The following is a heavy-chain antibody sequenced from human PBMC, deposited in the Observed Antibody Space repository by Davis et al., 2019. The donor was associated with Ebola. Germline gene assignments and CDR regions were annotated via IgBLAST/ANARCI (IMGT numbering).Heavy chain of an antibody. CDR3: ARVVTGHFDY. J-gene: IGHJ4*02. D-gene: IGHD2-21*02. CDR2: ISSSSSYI. Sequence: GESLKISCAASGFTFSSYAMHWVRQAPGKGLEWVSSISSSSSYIYYADSVKGRFTISRDNAKNSLYLQMNSLRAEDTAVYYCARVVTGHFDYWGQGTLVTVSS. CDR1: GFTFSSYA. V-gene: IGHV3-21*01.